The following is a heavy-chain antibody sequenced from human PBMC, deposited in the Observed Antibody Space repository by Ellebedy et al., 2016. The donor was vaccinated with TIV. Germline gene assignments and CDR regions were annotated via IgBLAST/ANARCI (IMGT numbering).Heavy chain of an antibody. V-gene: IGHV3-74*01. Sequence: PGGSLRLSCAASGFSFSPQWMSWVSQAPGKGLVWVSGITGDGSGTNYADSVRGRFIISRDNAKNTLYLQMNSLGADDTAVYYCAREHWSSLPSWGQGTLVTVSS. D-gene: IGHD3-3*01. CDR1: GFSFSPQW. CDR3: AREHWSSLPS. J-gene: IGHJ5*02. CDR2: ITGDGSGT.